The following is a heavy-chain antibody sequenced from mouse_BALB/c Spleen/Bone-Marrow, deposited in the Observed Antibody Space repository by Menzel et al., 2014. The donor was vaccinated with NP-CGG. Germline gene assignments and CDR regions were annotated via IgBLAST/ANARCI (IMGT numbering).Heavy chain of an antibody. J-gene: IGHJ3*01. V-gene: IGHV14-3*02. Sequence: EVKLMESGAELVKPGASVKLSCTASGFNIKDTYMHWVKQRPEQGLEWIGRIDPANGNTKYDPKFQGKATITADTSSNTACLQFSNLTSEDTAVYYCANYYYGSSRFAYWAMGLWSLSLQ. D-gene: IGHD1-1*01. CDR2: IDPANGNT. CDR1: GFNIKDTY. CDR3: ANYYYGSSRFAY.